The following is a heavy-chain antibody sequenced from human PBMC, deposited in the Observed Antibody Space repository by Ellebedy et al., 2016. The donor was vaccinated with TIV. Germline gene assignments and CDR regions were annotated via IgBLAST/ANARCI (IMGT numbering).Heavy chain of an antibody. J-gene: IGHJ3*01. Sequence: MPSETLSLTCTVSGDPISGSSFYWGWIRPPPGKGLEWIGSIFYLGSTSYKPSLRSRVTISVDKSKNQFFLRMTSVTAADTGLYYCARVEHVYGGYVETWGLGTMVAVSS. CDR1: GDPISGSSFY. CDR3: ARVEHVYGGYVET. CDR2: IFYLGST. D-gene: IGHD4-23*01. V-gene: IGHV4-39*01.